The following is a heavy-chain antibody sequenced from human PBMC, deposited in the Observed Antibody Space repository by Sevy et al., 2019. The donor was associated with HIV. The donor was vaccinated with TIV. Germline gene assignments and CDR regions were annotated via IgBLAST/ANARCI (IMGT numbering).Heavy chain of an antibody. CDR1: GFTFSSYA. CDR3: AREGVGRLGFDL. Sequence: GGSLRLSCAASGFTFSSYAIHWVRQTPGKGLEWVAVISYDGNNKYYADSVKGRFTISRDNAKNSLYLQMNSLRAEDTAVYYCAREGVGRLGFDLWGRGTLVTVSS. J-gene: IGHJ2*01. D-gene: IGHD3-16*01. V-gene: IGHV3-30*04. CDR2: ISYDGNNK.